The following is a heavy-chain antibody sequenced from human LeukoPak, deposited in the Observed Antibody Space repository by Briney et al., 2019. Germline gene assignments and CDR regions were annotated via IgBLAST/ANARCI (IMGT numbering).Heavy chain of an antibody. CDR1: GFTFSSYG. CDR2: IRYDGSNK. V-gene: IGHV3-30*02. CDR3: ANGYYYNILTGYYKDRHTSFDY. D-gene: IGHD3-9*01. J-gene: IGHJ4*02. Sequence: PGGSLRLSCATSGFTFSSYGMHWVRQAPGKGLEWVAFIRYDGSNKYYADSVKGRFTISRDNSKNTLYLQMNSLRPEDTAVYYCANGYYYNILTGYYKDRHTSFDYWGQGTLVTVSS.